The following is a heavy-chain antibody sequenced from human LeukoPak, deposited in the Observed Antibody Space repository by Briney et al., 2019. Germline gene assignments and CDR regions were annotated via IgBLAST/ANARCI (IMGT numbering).Heavy chain of an antibody. V-gene: IGHV4-30-2*01. D-gene: IGHD3-3*01. CDR1: GGSISSSSYY. CDR2: IYHSGST. CDR3: ARGLAPLGFSPYYFDY. Sequence: SETLSLTCTVSGGSISSSSYYWSWIRQPPGKGLEWIGYIYHSGSTYYNPSLKSRVTISVDRSKNQFSLKLSSVTAADTAVYYCARGLAPLGFSPYYFDYWGQGTLVTVSS. J-gene: IGHJ4*02.